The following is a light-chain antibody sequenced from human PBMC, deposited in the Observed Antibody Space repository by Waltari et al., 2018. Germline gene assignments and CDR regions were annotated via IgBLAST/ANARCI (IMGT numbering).Light chain of an antibody. Sequence: QTVVTQEPSLPVAPGGTVPIHCAWSSCSLSTTPHDTRYQHTPGQPPRTLVYKANARSSGCPDRFSGSILGNTAALTITGAQADDESDYYCALYMGSGIWVFGGGTRLTVL. V-gene: IGLV8-61*01. CDR1: SCSLSTTPH. CDR2: KAN. J-gene: IGLJ3*02. CDR3: ALYMGSGIWV.